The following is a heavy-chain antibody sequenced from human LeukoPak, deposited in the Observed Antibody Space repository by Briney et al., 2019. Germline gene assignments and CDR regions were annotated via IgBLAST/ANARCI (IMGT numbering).Heavy chain of an antibody. CDR2: IYPGDSDT. J-gene: IGHJ5*02. D-gene: IGHD3-9*01. CDR1: GYSFTSYW. CDR3: ARSGGNYDILTGYYLPWFDP. V-gene: IGHV5-51*01. Sequence: GESLKISCKGSGYSFTSYWIGWVRQMPGKGLEWMGIIYPGDSDTRYSPSFQGQVTISADKSISTAYLQWSSLKASDTAMYYYARSGGNYDILTGYYLPWFDPWGQGTLVTVSS.